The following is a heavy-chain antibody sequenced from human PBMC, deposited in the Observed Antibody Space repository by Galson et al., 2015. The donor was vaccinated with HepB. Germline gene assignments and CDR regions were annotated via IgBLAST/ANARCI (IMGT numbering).Heavy chain of an antibody. J-gene: IGHJ2*01. V-gene: IGHV5-10-1*01. CDR1: GYSFTSYW. CDR2: IDPSDSYT. Sequence: SGAEVKKPGESLRISCKGSGYSFTSYWISWVRQMPGKGLEWMGRIDPSDSYTNYSPSFQGHVTISADKSISTAYLQWSSLKAADTAMYYCARQPNRGYYDILTGSAGYFDLWGRGTLVTVSS. D-gene: IGHD3-9*01. CDR3: ARQPNRGYYDILTGSAGYFDL.